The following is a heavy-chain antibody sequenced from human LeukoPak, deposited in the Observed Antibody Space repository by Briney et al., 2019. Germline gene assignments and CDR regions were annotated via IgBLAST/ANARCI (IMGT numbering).Heavy chain of an antibody. CDR3: ARGIAAAGGDYFDY. CDR2: VYHSGGA. CDR1: GASIASHSW. V-gene: IGHV4/OR15-8*01. D-gene: IGHD6-13*01. Sequence: PSETLSLTCAVSGASIASHSWWSWVRQPPGKGLEWIGEVYHSGGANYKPSLKSRVTISVDTSKNQFSLKLSSVTAADTAVYYCARGIAAAGGDYFDYWGQGTLVTVSS. J-gene: IGHJ4*02.